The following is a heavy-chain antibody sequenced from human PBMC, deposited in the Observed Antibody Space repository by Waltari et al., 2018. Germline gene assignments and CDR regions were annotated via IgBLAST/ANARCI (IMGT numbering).Heavy chain of an antibody. CDR2: ISWDGGST. J-gene: IGHJ4*02. Sequence: EVQLVESGGVVVQPGGSLRLSCAASGFTFDDYPMHWVRQAPGRGLEWVSLISWDGGSTYYADSVKGRFTISRDNSKNSLYLQMNSLRTEDTALYYCAKAVGYSNYVFDYWGQGTLVTVSS. CDR3: AKAVGYSNYVFDY. D-gene: IGHD4-4*01. V-gene: IGHV3-43*01. CDR1: GFTFDDYP.